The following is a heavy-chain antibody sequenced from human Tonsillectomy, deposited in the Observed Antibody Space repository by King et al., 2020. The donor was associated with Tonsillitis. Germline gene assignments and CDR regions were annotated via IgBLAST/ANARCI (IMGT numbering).Heavy chain of an antibody. Sequence: VQLVESGAEVKKPGESLKISCKGSGYSFTSYWIGWVRQMPGNGLEWMGSIYPGDSDTRYIPSFQGQVTISADNSISTAYLQWSSLKASDTAMYYCARPAGYCSSTSAGCYFEYWGQGTLVTVSS. D-gene: IGHD2-2*01. J-gene: IGHJ4*02. CDR3: ARPAGYCSSTSAGCYFEY. CDR2: IYPGDSDT. V-gene: IGHV5-51*01. CDR1: GYSFTSYW.